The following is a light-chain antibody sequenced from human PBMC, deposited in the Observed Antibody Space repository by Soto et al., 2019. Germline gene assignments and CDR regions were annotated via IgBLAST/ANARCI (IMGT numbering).Light chain of an antibody. V-gene: IGLV1-51*02. CDR2: ENN. CDR1: SSNIGNNY. Sequence: QSVLTQPPSVSAAPGQTVTISCSGSSSNIGNNYVSWYQQLPGTAPELLIYENNKRPSGIPDRFSGSKSGTSATLGITGLQTGDEADYYCKTWDSSLSAGVFGTGTKVTVL. J-gene: IGLJ1*01. CDR3: KTWDSSLSAGV.